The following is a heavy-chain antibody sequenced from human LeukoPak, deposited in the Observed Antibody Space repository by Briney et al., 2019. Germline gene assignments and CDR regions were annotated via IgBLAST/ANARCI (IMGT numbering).Heavy chain of an antibody. Sequence: ASETLSLTCTVSGGSISSSSYYWGWIRQPPGKGLEWIGSIYYSGSTYYNPSLKSRVTISVDTSKNQFSLKLSSVTAADTAVYYCASQHLWSGLMDDAFDIWGQGTMVTVSS. CDR3: ASQHLWSGLMDDAFDI. D-gene: IGHD3-3*01. CDR2: IYYSGST. J-gene: IGHJ3*02. CDR1: GGSISSSSYY. V-gene: IGHV4-39*07.